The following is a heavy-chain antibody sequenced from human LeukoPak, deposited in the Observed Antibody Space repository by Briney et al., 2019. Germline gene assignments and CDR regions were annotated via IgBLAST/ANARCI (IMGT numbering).Heavy chain of an antibody. CDR3: ARNRDGYNSFDY. CDR1: GGSISSGSYY. J-gene: IGHJ4*02. Sequence: SQTLSLTCTVSGGSISSGSYYWSWIRQHPGKGLEWIGYIYYSGSSYYNPSLRSRVTISVDTSKNHFSLKLSSVTAADTAVYYCARNRDGYNSFDYWGQGTLVTVSS. CDR2: IYYSGSS. D-gene: IGHD5-24*01. V-gene: IGHV4-31*03.